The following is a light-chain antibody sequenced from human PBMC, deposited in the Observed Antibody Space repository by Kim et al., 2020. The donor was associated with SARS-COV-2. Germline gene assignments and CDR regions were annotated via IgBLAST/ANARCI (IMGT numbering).Light chain of an antibody. Sequence: DIQMTQSPSSLSASVGDRVTITCRASQGIDNYVAWYQQRPGKIPRLLIYAASTLQSGVSSRFSGSGSGTHFTLTINSLQPEDIATYYRQKYNSAPWTFGQGTKVVIK. J-gene: IGKJ1*01. CDR2: AAS. CDR1: QGIDNY. V-gene: IGKV1-27*01. CDR3: QKYNSAPWT.